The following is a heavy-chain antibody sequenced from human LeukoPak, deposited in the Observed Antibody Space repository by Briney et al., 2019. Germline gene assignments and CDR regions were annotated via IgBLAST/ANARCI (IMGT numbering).Heavy chain of an antibody. J-gene: IGHJ5*02. CDR3: ARAYITGTTEWFDP. D-gene: IGHD1-20*01. CDR1: GYTFTGYY. Sequence: ASVKVSGKASGYTFTGYYMHWVRQAPGQGLEWMGWINPNSGGTNYAQKFQGRVTMTRDTSISTAYMELSSLRSDDTAVYYCARAYITGTTEWFDPWGQGTLVTVSS. CDR2: INPNSGGT. V-gene: IGHV1-2*02.